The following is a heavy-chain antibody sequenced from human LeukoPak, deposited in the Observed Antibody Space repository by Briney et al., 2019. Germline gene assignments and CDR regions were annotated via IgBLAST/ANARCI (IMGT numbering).Heavy chain of an antibody. J-gene: IGHJ4*02. D-gene: IGHD2-15*01. CDR1: GGYISSYY. Sequence: PSETLSLTCTVSGGYISSYYWIWLRPRPGKGLVWIGRLYSSGSTNYNPSLKSRVTISVDTSQNQISLRLTSVTAADTAVYYCARAPRGRSYSYFDYWGQGTLVTVSS. V-gene: IGHV4-4*07. CDR3: ARAPRGRSYSYFDY. CDR2: LYSSGST.